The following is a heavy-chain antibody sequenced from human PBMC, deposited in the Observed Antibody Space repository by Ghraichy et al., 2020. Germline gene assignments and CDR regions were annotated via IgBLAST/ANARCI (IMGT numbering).Heavy chain of an antibody. CDR1: EFTFNRYD. V-gene: IGHV3-13*01. CDR2: IGTAGDT. CDR3: ARSGQNYFHGLDV. D-gene: IGHD1-14*01. Sequence: GGSLRLSCAASEFTFNRYDTHWVRQGTGKRLEWVSAIGTAGDTHYADSVKGRFTISREDAKSTLYLQMNSLRAGDTAVYYCARSGQNYFHGLDVWGQGTTVTVS. J-gene: IGHJ6*02.